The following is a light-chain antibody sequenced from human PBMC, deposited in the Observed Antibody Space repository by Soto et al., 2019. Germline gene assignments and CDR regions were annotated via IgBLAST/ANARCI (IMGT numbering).Light chain of an antibody. CDR2: GNN. Sequence: QSVLTQPPSVSGAPGQRVTISCTGSSANIGAAYNVDWYQQLPGTAPKLLIYGNNNRPSGVPARFSGSKSGTSASLAIAGLQAEDEGDYYCSSYTRRSNLSVFGTGTKVTXL. J-gene: IGLJ1*01. V-gene: IGLV1-40*01. CDR1: SANIGAAYN. CDR3: SSYTRRSNLSV.